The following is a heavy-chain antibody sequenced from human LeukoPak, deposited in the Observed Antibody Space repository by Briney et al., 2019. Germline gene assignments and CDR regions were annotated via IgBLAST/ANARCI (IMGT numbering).Heavy chain of an antibody. CDR2: INDSGSS. Sequence: PSETLSLTCAVYGGSFGGYYWSWIRQPPGKGLEWIGEINDSGSSNYIPSLKSRVTISVDRSKNQFSLWLSSVTAADTAMYYCARVPPDGGSYTPPHFDYWGQGTLVTVSS. J-gene: IGHJ4*02. V-gene: IGHV4-34*01. CDR3: ARVPPDGGSYTPPHFDY. D-gene: IGHD1-26*01. CDR1: GGSFGGYY.